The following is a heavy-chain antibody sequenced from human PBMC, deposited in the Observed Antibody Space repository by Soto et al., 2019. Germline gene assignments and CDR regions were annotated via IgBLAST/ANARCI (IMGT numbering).Heavy chain of an antibody. J-gene: IGHJ4*02. CDR1: GGSISSGGYY. D-gene: IGHD5-12*01. CDR2: IYYSGST. Sequence: SETLSLTCTVSGGSISSGGYYWSWIRQHPGKGLEWIGYIYYSGSTNYNPSLKSRVTISVDTSKNQFSLKLSSVTAADTAVYYCARGDPYSGYAYWGQGMLVTVSS. V-gene: IGHV4-31*03. CDR3: ARGDPYSGYAY.